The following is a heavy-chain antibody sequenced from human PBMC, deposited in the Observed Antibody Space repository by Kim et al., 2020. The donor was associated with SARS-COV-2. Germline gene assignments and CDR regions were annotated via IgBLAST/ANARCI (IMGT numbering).Heavy chain of an antibody. J-gene: IGHJ4*02. CDR3: ARGWVLRYFDWPPPSFDY. Sequence: SETLSLTCAVYGGSFSGYYWSWIRQPPGKGLEWIGEINHSGSTNYNPSLKSRVTISVDTSKNQFSLKLSSVTAADTAVYYCARGWVLRYFDWPPPSFDYWGQGTLVTVSS. D-gene: IGHD3-9*01. V-gene: IGHV4-34*01. CDR2: INHSGST. CDR1: GGSFSGYY.